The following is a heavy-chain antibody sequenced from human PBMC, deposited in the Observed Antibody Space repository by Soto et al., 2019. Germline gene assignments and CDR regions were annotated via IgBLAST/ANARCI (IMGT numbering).Heavy chain of an antibody. D-gene: IGHD6-19*01. CDR1: GGSISSGGYH. Sequence: PSETLSLTCTVSGGSISSGGYHWSWNRQHPGKGLEWIGYIYYSGSTYYNPSLRSRVSISVDTSKNEFSLRLSSVTAADTAVYFCARSVAVPGAHIDYWGQGTQVTVSS. V-gene: IGHV4-31*03. CDR3: ARSVAVPGAHIDY. CDR2: IYYSGST. J-gene: IGHJ4*02.